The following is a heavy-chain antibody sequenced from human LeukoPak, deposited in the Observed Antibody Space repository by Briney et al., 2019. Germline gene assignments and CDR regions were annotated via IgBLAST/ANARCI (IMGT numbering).Heavy chain of an antibody. Sequence: ASVKVSCKASGYTFTGYYMHWVRQAPGQGLEWMGWINPNSGGTNYAQKLQGRVTMTTDTSTSTAYMELRSLRSDDTAVYYCARVPLGGYSSSWPYYYYYMDVWGKGTTVTISS. CDR3: ARVPLGGYSSSWPYYYYYMDV. J-gene: IGHJ6*03. CDR1: GYTFTGYY. CDR2: INPNSGGT. D-gene: IGHD6-13*01. V-gene: IGHV1-2*02.